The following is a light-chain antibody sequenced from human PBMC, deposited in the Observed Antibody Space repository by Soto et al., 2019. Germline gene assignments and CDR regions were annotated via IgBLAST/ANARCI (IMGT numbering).Light chain of an antibody. V-gene: IGKV1-39*01. CDR3: QQSYSTLTWT. J-gene: IGKJ1*01. Sequence: DIQMTQSPSSLSASVGDRVTISCQASQDISSYLNWYQQKPGKAPKLLIYAASSLQSGVPSRFRGSGSGTDFTLTISSLQPEDFATYYCQQSYSTLTWTFGQGTKVEIK. CDR1: QDISSY. CDR2: AAS.